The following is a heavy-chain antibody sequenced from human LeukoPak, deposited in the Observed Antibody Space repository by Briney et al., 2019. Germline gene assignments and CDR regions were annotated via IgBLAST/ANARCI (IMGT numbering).Heavy chain of an antibody. Sequence: ASVKVSCKASGYTITSFDINWVRQATGQGLEWMGWMNPNSGNTGYAQKFQGRVTMTRNTSISTAYMELSSLRSEDTAVYYCARGHYYDSSGYPIDYWGQGTLVTASS. J-gene: IGHJ4*02. D-gene: IGHD3-22*01. CDR2: MNPNSGNT. CDR1: GYTITSFD. V-gene: IGHV1-8*01. CDR3: ARGHYYDSSGYPIDY.